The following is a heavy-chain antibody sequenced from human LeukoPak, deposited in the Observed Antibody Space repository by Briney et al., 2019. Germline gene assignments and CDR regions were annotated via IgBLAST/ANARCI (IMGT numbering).Heavy chain of an antibody. D-gene: IGHD1-26*01. CDR3: ARDWEIGLFGYFDY. J-gene: IGHJ4*02. Sequence: ASVKVSCKASGYTFSEYYIHWVRQAPGQGLEWMGWISGHSGNTNYAQKFQGRVTVTTDTSTTTAYMELRSLRFDDTAIYYCARDWEIGLFGYFDYWGQGTLVTVSS. CDR2: ISGHSGNT. CDR1: GYTFSEYY. V-gene: IGHV1-18*01.